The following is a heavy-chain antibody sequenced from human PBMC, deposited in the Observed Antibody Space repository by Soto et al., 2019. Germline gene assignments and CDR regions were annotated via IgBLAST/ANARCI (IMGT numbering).Heavy chain of an antibody. CDR2: IWYDGNTK. CDR1: GFTFNSYG. V-gene: IGHV3-33*01. Sequence: QIQLVESGGGVVQPGRSLRLSCTASGFTFNSYGFNWVRQAPGKGLEWVAVIWYDGNTKYYADSVKGRVTISRDNLRSTGYLQMNSLTAEYTAVYYCARLLVAPVAGPYYDGMHVWGQGTTVTVSS. J-gene: IGHJ6*02. CDR3: ARLLVAPVAGPYYDGMHV. D-gene: IGHD6-19*01.